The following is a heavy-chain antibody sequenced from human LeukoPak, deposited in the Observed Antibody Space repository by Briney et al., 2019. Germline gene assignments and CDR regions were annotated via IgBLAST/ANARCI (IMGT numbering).Heavy chain of an antibody. Sequence: GRSLRLSCAASGFSFSSYAMSWVRQAPGKGLERVSGISSNGGSTLYADSVKGRFTISRDNSKNTLYLQMNSLRAEDTAVYYCAKDSNAYSSGWYFYWGQGTLVTVSS. CDR1: GFSFSSYA. CDR3: AKDSNAYSSGWYFY. V-gene: IGHV3-23*01. J-gene: IGHJ4*02. CDR2: ISSNGGST. D-gene: IGHD6-19*01.